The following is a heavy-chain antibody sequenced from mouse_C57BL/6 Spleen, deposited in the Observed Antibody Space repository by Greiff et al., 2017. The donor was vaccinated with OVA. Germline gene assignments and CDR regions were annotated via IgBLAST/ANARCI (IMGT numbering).Heavy chain of an antibody. CDR3: ASPYGSRGAWYFDV. CDR1: GYTFTSYW. V-gene: IGHV1-55*01. CDR2: IYPGSGST. Sequence: VQLQQPGAELVKPGASVKLSCKASGYTFTSYWITWVKQRPGQGLEWIGDIYPGSGSTNYDEKFKSKATLTVDTSSSTAYMQLSSLTSEDSAVYYCASPYGSRGAWYFDVWGTGTTVTVSS. J-gene: IGHJ1*03. D-gene: IGHD1-1*01.